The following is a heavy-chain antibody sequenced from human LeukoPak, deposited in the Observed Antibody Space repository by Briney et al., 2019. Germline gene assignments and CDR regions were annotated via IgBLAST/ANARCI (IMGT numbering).Heavy chain of an antibody. D-gene: IGHD6-19*01. CDR2: INPNSGGT. CDR1: GYXFTGYY. Sequence: ASVKVSCKASGYXFTGYYIHWVRQAPGQGLEWMGWINPNSGGTNYAQKFQGRVTMTRDTSISTAYMELSRLRSDDTAVYYCASTSSGWYYFDYWGQGTLVTVSS. V-gene: IGHV1-2*02. CDR3: ASTSSGWYYFDY. J-gene: IGHJ4*02.